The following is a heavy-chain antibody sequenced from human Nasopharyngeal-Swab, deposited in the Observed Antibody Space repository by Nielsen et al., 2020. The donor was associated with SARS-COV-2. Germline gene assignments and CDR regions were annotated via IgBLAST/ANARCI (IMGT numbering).Heavy chain of an antibody. J-gene: IGHJ4*02. CDR2: ISSSSSYT. D-gene: IGHD5-18*01. CDR1: GFTFSDYY. Sequence: GGSLRLSCAASGFTFSDYYMSWIRQAPGKGLEWVSYISSSSSYTNYADSVKGRFTISRDNAKNSLYLQMNSLRAEDTAVYYCARDLLLYTAMATPYFDYWGQGTLVTVSS. V-gene: IGHV3-11*06. CDR3: ARDLLLYTAMATPYFDY.